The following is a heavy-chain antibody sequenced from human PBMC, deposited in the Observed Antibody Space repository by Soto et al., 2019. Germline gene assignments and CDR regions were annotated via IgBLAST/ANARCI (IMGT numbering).Heavy chain of an antibody. Sequence: SETLSLTCTVSGGSISSYYWSWIRQPPGEGLEWIGYIYYSGSTNYNPSLKSRVTISVDTSKNQFSLKLSSVTAADTAVYYCARDRGRDYDFWSGSDWFDPWGQGTLVTVSS. V-gene: IGHV4-59*01. J-gene: IGHJ5*02. CDR1: GGSISSYY. CDR2: IYYSGST. CDR3: ARDRGRDYDFWSGSDWFDP. D-gene: IGHD3-3*01.